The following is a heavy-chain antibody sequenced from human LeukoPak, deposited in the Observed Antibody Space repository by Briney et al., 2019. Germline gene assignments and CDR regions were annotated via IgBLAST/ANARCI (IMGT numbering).Heavy chain of an antibody. V-gene: IGHV4-38-2*02. D-gene: IGHD5-12*01. CDR3: ARSDWGGYDWSGYNYYTDA. CDR1: GYSISSGYY. J-gene: IGHJ6*03. CDR2: IYHSGST. Sequence: NSSETLSLTCTVSGYSISSGYYWGWIRQPPGKGLEWIGSIYHSGSTYYNPSLKSRVTISVDTSKNQFSLKLSSVTAADTAVYYCARSDWGGYDWSGYNYYTDAWGKGTAVTVSS.